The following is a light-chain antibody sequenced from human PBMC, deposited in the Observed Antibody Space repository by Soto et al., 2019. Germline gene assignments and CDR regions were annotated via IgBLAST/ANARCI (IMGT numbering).Light chain of an antibody. CDR3: ASWDDSLNGFYV. V-gene: IGLV1-47*01. CDR1: TSNIGSNY. J-gene: IGLJ1*01. Sequence: QSLLTQPPSASGTPGQGVTISCSGSTSNIGSNYVYWYQQLPGTAAKLLIYRNNQRPSGVPDRFSGSKSGTSASLAISGLRSDDEADYFCASWDDSLNGFYVFGTGTKVTVL. CDR2: RNN.